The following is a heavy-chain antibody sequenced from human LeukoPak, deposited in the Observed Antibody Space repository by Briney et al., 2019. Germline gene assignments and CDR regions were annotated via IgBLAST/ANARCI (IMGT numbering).Heavy chain of an antibody. Sequence: SRSLRLSCAASGFTFDDYAMHWVRQAPGKGLEWVSGISWNSGSIGYADSVKGRFTISRDNAKNSLYLQMNSLRAEDMALYYCAKDYYYDGSGPFDYWGQGTLVTVSS. CDR3: AKDYYYDGSGPFDY. V-gene: IGHV3-9*03. J-gene: IGHJ4*02. CDR1: GFTFDDYA. CDR2: ISWNSGSI. D-gene: IGHD3-22*01.